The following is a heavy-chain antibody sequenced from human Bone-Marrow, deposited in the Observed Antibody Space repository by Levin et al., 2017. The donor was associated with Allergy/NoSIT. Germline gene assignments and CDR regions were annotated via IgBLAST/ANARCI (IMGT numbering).Heavy chain of an antibody. CDR2: ISPDGGYI. CDR1: GFTFSSYA. V-gene: IGHV3-23*01. CDR3: AKRVTPVTTSAFDL. J-gene: IGHJ3*01. Sequence: GESLKISCAASGFTFSSYALTWVRQAPGKGLEWVSVISPDGGYIAYADSVKGRFTIARDNSKNTVELQMNSLRVEDTAIYYCAKRVTPVTTSAFDLWGQGTVVTVSS. D-gene: IGHD4-17*01.